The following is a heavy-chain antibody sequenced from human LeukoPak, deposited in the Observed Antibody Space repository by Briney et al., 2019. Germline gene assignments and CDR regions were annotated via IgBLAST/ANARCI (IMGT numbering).Heavy chain of an antibody. D-gene: IGHD5-24*01. CDR3: AKRHGYNNF. CDR1: GFTFSSYA. J-gene: IGHJ4*02. V-gene: IGHV3-23*01. Sequence: GGSLRLSCVVSGFTFSSYAMSWVRQAPGKGPEWVSAISGSGGSTYYADSVKGRFTISRDNSKNTLYLQMNSLRAEDTALYYCAKRHGYNNFWGQGTLVTVSS. CDR2: ISGSGGST.